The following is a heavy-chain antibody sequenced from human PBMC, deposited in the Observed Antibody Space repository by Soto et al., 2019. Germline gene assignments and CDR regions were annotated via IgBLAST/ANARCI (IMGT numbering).Heavy chain of an antibody. V-gene: IGHV1-2*04. D-gene: IGHD6-6*01. CDR3: ARGLPDDSYSSSRRGGGNYGMDV. J-gene: IGHJ6*02. CDR1: GYTFTGYY. CDR2: INPNSGGT. Sequence: ASVKVSCKASGYTFTGYYMRWVRQAPGQGLEWMGWINPNSGGTNYAQKFQGWVTMTRDTSISTAYMELSRLRSDDTAVYYCARGLPDDSYSSSRRGGGNYGMDVWGQGTTVTVSS.